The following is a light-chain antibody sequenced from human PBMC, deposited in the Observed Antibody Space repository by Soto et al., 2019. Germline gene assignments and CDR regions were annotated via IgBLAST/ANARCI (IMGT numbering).Light chain of an antibody. CDR2: LGS. V-gene: IGKV2-28*01. CDR3: MQARQSPRP. CDR1: QPLLHSNGFNY. J-gene: IGKJ2*01. Sequence: DVVMTQSPLSLPVPPGEPASISCRSSQPLLHSNGFNYLDWYWQRPGQSQQLLIFLGSTRASGVRDRFSGSGSGTDFTLKISRVEAEDVGVYYGMQARQSPRPFGHATKLEI.